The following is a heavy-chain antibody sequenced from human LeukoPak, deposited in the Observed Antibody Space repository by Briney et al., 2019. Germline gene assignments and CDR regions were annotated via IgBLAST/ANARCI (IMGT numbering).Heavy chain of an antibody. V-gene: IGHV3-23*01. Sequence: PGGSLRLSCAASGFTLSSYAMSCVRQAPGKGLEWVSAISGSGGSTYYADSVTGRFTISRDNSKNTLYLQMNSLRAEDTAVYYCAKGRGRDKRYYFDYWGQGTLVTVSS. CDR1: GFTLSSYA. J-gene: IGHJ4*02. CDR3: AKGRGRDKRYYFDY. D-gene: IGHD3-16*01. CDR2: ISGSGGST.